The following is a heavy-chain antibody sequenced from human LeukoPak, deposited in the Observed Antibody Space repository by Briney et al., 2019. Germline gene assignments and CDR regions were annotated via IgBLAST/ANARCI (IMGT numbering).Heavy chain of an antibody. CDR2: TYHSGST. CDR1: GYSISSGYY. Sequence: SETLSLTCTVSGYSISSGYYRGWIRQPPGKGLEWIGETYHSGSTNYNPSLKSRVTISVDKSKNQFSLKLSSMTAADTAVYYCARTDGGIAAAGVDYWGQGTLVTVSS. V-gene: IGHV4-38-2*02. D-gene: IGHD6-13*01. CDR3: ARTDGGIAAAGVDY. J-gene: IGHJ4*02.